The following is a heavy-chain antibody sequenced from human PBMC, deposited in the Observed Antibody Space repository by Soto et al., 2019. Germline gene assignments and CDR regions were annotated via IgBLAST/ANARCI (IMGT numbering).Heavy chain of an antibody. CDR1: GYTFSTYA. CDR2: LNGGTGQT. J-gene: IGHJ6*02. Sequence: ASVKVSCKASGYTFSTYAMHWVRQAPGQSLEWMGWLNGGTGQTRYSQKFQDRVIITRDTSASRGCMELSSLTSEDTAVYYCARGKGMEENYFYYGLDIWGQGTTVTVSS. D-gene: IGHD1-1*01. V-gene: IGHV1-3*01. CDR3: ARGKGMEENYFYYGLDI.